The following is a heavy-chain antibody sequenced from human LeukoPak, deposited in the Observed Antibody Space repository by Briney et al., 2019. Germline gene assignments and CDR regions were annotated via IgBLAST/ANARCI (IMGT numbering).Heavy chain of an antibody. D-gene: IGHD5-24*01. V-gene: IGHV4-59*01. CDR2: IYYSGST. CDR3: ARGESSDGYDWSGPDYMDV. CDR1: GGSISSYY. J-gene: IGHJ6*03. Sequence: SETLSLTCTVSGGSISSYYWSWIRQPPGKGLEWIGYIYYSGSTNYNPSLKSRVTISVDTSKNQFSLKLSSVTAADTAVYYCARGESSDGYDWSGPDYMDVWGKGTTVTISS.